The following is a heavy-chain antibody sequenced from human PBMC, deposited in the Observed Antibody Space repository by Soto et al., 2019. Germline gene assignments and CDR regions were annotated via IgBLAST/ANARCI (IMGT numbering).Heavy chain of an antibody. Sequence: KVSCKASGGTFSSYAISWVRQAPGQGLEWMGGIIPIFGTANYAQKFQGRVTITADESTSTAYMELSSLRSEDTAAYYCAREERLGYYDSSGYFGYWGQGTLVTVSS. V-gene: IGHV1-69*01. CDR1: GGTFSSYA. CDR2: IIPIFGTA. CDR3: AREERLGYYDSSGYFGY. J-gene: IGHJ4*02. D-gene: IGHD3-22*01.